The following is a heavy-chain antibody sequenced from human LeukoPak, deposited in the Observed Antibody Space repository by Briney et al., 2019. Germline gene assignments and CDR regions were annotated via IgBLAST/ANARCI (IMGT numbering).Heavy chain of an antibody. Sequence: GASVKVSCKASGYTFTGYYMHWVRQAPGQGLEWMGWINPNSGGTNYAQKFQGRVTMTRDTSISTAHMELSRLRSDDTAVYYCATSSGWKSNIDYWGQGTLVTVSS. V-gene: IGHV1-2*02. CDR2: INPNSGGT. J-gene: IGHJ4*02. D-gene: IGHD6-19*01. CDR3: ATSSGWKSNIDY. CDR1: GYTFTGYY.